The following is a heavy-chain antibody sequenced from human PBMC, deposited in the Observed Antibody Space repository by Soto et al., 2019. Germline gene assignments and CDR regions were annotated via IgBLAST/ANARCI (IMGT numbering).Heavy chain of an antibody. D-gene: IGHD5-12*01. CDR1: GFTFSNYG. J-gene: IGHJ4*02. CDR3: ARPDIVAAIGGAIDC. CDR2: IWNDGSSR. Sequence: QVQLVESGGGVVQPGRSLRLSCEASGFTFSNYGMHWVRQAPGKGLEWVAVIWNDGSSRYYADSVKGRFTISRDNAKKTLFLQMNNLRAEDTAVYYCARPDIVAAIGGAIDCWGQGTLVTVSS. V-gene: IGHV3-33*01.